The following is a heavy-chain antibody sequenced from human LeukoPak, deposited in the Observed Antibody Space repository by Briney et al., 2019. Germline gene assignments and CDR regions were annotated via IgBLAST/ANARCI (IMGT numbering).Heavy chain of an antibody. D-gene: IGHD6-6*01. CDR2: ICHSGST. V-gene: IGHV4-38-2*01. CDR3: ARRGIAARRDFDY. J-gene: IGHJ4*02. Sequence: SETLSLTCAVSGYSISSGYYWGWIRPPPGTGLECTGFICHSGSTFYNPSLKTRLTISVDSSKNPFSLNLHSVTAADPSVYYCARRGIAARRDFDYWGQGTLVTVSA. CDR1: GYSISSGYY.